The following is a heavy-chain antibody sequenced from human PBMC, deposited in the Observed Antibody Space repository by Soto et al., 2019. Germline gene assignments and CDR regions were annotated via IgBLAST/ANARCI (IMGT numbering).Heavy chain of an antibody. CDR1: GYTFTSYA. V-gene: IGHV1-3*01. CDR2: INAGNGNT. J-gene: IGHJ4*02. CDR3: ARRVGGPSPFDY. D-gene: IGHD2-2*01. Sequence: ASVKVSCKAPGYTFTSYAMHWVRQAPGQRLEWMGWINAGNGNTKYSQKFQGRVTITRDTSASTAYMELSSLRSEDTAVYYCARRVGGPSPFDYWGQGTLVTVSS.